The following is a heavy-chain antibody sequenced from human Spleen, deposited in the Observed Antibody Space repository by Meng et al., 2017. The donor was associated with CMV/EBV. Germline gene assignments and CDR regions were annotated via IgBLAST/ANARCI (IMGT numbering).Heavy chain of an antibody. CDR1: GYTFTGHY. CDR2: INPKSGGR. Sequence: VSCKASGYTFTGHYMHWVRQAPGQGLEWMGWINPKSGGRNYAQNFQGRVTMTSDTSISTAYMKLSRLRSDDTAVYYCARVLNGWFDPWGQGTLVTVSS. CDR3: ARVLNGWFDP. D-gene: IGHD2-8*01. J-gene: IGHJ5*02. V-gene: IGHV1-2*02.